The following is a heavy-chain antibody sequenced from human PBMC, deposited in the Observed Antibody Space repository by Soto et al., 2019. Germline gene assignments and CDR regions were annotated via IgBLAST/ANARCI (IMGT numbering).Heavy chain of an antibody. CDR3: ARGKYYGSGSYYNGYY. CDR1: GGTFSSYA. D-gene: IGHD3-10*01. V-gene: IGHV1-69*06. CDR2: IIPIFGTA. Sequence: SVKVSCKASGGTFSSYAISWVRQAPGQGLEWMGGIIPIFGTANYAQKFQGRVTITADKSTSTAYMELSSLRSEDTAVYYCARGKYYGSGSYYNGYYWGQGTLVTVSS. J-gene: IGHJ4*02.